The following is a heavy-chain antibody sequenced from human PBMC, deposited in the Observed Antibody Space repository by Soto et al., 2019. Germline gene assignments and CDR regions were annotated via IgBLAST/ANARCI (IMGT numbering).Heavy chain of an antibody. D-gene: IGHD3-10*01. V-gene: IGHV3-23*01. CDR1: GFTFSTYA. CDR2: VSDGGSDA. Sequence: EVQLLESGGGLVQPGGSLRLSCAASGFTFSTYAVSWVRQPPGKGLEWVSIVSDGGSDAFYADSVKGRFAISRDNSKNTLYLQMNSLTAEDTAVYYCAKHFVNGEVDYWGQGTPVTVSS. J-gene: IGHJ4*02. CDR3: AKHFVNGEVDY.